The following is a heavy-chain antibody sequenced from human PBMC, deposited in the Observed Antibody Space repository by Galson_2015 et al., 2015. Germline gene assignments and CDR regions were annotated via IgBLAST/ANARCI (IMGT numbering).Heavy chain of an antibody. V-gene: IGHV3-48*02. CDR1: GFTFSSYS. J-gene: IGHJ6*03. D-gene: IGHD3-3*01. Sequence: SLRLSCAASGFTFSSYSMNWVRQAPGKGLEWVSYISSSSSTIYYADSVKGRFTISRDNAKNSLYLQMNSLRDEDTAVYYCARDWGESLESRYYYYMDVWGKGTTVTVSS. CDR2: ISSSSSTI. CDR3: ARDWGESLESRYYYYMDV.